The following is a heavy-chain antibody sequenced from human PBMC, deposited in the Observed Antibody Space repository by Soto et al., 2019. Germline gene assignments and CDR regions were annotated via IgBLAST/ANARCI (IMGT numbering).Heavy chain of an antibody. CDR3: ARGRARGPEMDV. Sequence: ASVKVSCKASGYTFTSYDINWVRQATGQGLEWMGWMNPNSGNTGYAQKFQGRVTMTRNTSISTAYMELSSLRSEDTAVYYCARGRARGPEMDVWGKGTTVTVSS. CDR2: MNPNSGNT. D-gene: IGHD3-10*01. J-gene: IGHJ6*04. V-gene: IGHV1-8*01. CDR1: GYTFTSYD.